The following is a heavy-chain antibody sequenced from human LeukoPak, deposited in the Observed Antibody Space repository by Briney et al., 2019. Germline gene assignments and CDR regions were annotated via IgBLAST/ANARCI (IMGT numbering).Heavy chain of an antibody. CDR2: IKSRKGGGKT. V-gene: IGHV3-15*01. D-gene: IGHD2/OR15-2a*01. J-gene: IGHJ5*02. CDR1: VCIFRKAW. CDR3: ASSMPGRVAIGWFDT. Sequence: GWSLSLSRLASVCIFRKAWMKGVGQAAGRGGEGVGRIKSRKGGGKTDCVPHVKGRFSIPRGHSKKTLHLQMSSLKPEDTAGYYCASSMPGRVAIGWFDTWGQGTLVTVSS.